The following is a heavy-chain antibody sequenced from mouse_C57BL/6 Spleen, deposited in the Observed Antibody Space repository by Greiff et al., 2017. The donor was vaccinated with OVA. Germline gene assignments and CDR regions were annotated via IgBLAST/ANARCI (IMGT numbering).Heavy chain of an antibody. D-gene: IGHD2-5*01. CDR3: ARAYYSNYVGYYYAMDY. V-gene: IGHV3-6*01. J-gene: IGHJ4*01. CDR2: ISYDGSN. Sequence: DVQLQESGPGLVKPSQSLSLTCSVTGYSITSGYYWNWIRQFPGNKLEWMGYISYDGSNNYNPSLKNRISITRDTSKNQFFLKLNSVTTEDTATYYCARAYYSNYVGYYYAMDYWGQGTSVTVSS. CDR1: GYSITSGYY.